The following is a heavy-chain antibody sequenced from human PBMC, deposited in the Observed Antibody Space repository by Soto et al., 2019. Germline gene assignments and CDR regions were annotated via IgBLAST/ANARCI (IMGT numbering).Heavy chain of an antibody. D-gene: IGHD2-2*01. CDR2: INHSGST. CDR1: GGSFSGYY. V-gene: IGHV4-34*01. Sequence: QVQLQQWGAGLLKPSETLSLTCAVYGGSFSGYYWSWIRQPPGKGLEWIGEINHSGSTNYNPSPMSRVTISVDTSKNQFSLKLSSVTAADTAVYYCARGVIVVVPAAMKGFDYWGQGTLVTVSS. CDR3: ARGVIVVVPAAMKGFDY. J-gene: IGHJ4*02.